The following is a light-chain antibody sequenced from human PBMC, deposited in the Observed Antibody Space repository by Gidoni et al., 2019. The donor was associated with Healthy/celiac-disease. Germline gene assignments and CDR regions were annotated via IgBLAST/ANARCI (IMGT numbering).Light chain of an antibody. J-gene: IGKJ2*01. Sequence: IVMPQPPATLSVSPGERATLSCRASQSVSSNLAWYQQKPGQAPRLLIYGASTRATGIPARFSGSGSGTEFTLTISSMQSEDFAVYYCQQYNNWPPHTFGQGTKLEIK. CDR3: QQYNNWPPHT. CDR2: GAS. V-gene: IGKV3-15*01. CDR1: QSVSSN.